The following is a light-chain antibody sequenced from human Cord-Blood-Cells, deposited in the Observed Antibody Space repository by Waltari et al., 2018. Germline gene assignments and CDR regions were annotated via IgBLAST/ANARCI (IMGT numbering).Light chain of an antibody. CDR3: QQSYSTSIT. CDR2: AAS. V-gene: IGKV1-39*01. CDR1: QSISSY. J-gene: IGKJ5*01. Sequence: DIQMTQSPCYLSASVAHRVTITCRASQSISSYLHWYQQKPGKAPKLLIYAASSLQSAVPSRFSGSGSGTDFTLTISSLQPEDFATYYCQQSYSTSITFGQGTRLEIK.